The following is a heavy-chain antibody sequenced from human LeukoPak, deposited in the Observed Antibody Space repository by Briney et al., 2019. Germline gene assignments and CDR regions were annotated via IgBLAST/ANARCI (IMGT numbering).Heavy chain of an antibody. CDR3: ARDAPIAAADNGAFDI. CDR2: INHSGST. Sequence: SETLSLTCAVYGGSFSGYYWSWIRQPPGKGLEWIGEINHSGSTNYNPSLKSRVTISVDTSKNQFSLKLSSVTAADTAVYYCARDAPIAAADNGAFDIWGQGTMATVSS. J-gene: IGHJ3*02. D-gene: IGHD6-13*01. CDR1: GGSFSGYY. V-gene: IGHV4-34*01.